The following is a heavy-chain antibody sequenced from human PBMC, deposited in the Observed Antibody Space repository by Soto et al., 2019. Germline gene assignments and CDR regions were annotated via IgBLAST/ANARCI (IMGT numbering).Heavy chain of an antibody. CDR1: GFTVSGMF. CDR3: ARDSDSSGLHH. V-gene: IGHV3-53*01. J-gene: IGHJ5*02. D-gene: IGHD6-19*01. CDR2: IYPAGPT. Sequence: GGSLRLSCAASGFTVSGMFMNWVRQAPGKGLEWVSVIYPAGPTYYADSVKGRFTISRDNSKNTLLLQLNNLRAEDTAVYYCARDSDSSGLHHWGQRILVTVSS.